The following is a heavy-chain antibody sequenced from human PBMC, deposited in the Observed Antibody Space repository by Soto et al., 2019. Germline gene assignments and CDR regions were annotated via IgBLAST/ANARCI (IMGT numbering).Heavy chain of an antibody. CDR1: GGSISSSSHH. CDR3: ARRRWIHYFDY. Sequence: PSETLSLTCTVSGGSISSSSHHWGWIRQPPGKGLEWIGSIYHSGTTYYNPPLKSRVTISVDTSKNQFSLRLSSVTAADTAVYHCARRRWIHYFDYWGQGTLVTVSS. CDR2: IYHSGTT. D-gene: IGHD2-2*03. J-gene: IGHJ4*02. V-gene: IGHV4-39*01.